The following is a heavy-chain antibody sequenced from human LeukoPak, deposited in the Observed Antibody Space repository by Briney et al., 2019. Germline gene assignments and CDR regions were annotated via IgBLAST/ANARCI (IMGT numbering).Heavy chain of an antibody. CDR1: GGSINSNDYY. D-gene: IGHD5-12*01. V-gene: IGHV4-30-4*01. CDR3: ASRGYDFDYFDY. CDR2: IYNSAT. J-gene: IGHJ4*02. Sequence: SETLSLTCTVSGGSINSNDYYWSWIRQPPGKGLEWIGYIYNSATYYYPSLKSRVTISVATSKNQFSLRLSSVTAADTAVYLCASRGYDFDYFDYWGQGTLVTVSS.